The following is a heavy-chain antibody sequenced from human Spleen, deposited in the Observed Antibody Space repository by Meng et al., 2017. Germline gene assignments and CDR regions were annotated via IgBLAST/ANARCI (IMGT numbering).Heavy chain of an antibody. D-gene: IGHD5-18*01. J-gene: IGHJ4*02. Sequence: GESLKISCAASGFTFSSYAMHWVRQAPGKGLEWVAVIWYDGSNKYYADSVKGRFTISRDNSKNTLYLQMNSLRAEDTAVYYCARVYGYSYGTFDYWGQGTLVTVSS. V-gene: IGHV3-33*08. CDR2: IWYDGSNK. CDR3: ARVYGYSYGTFDY. CDR1: GFTFSSYA.